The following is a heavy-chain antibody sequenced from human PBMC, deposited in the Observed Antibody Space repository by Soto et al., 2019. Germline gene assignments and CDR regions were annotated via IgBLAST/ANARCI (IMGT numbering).Heavy chain of an antibody. D-gene: IGHD3-10*01. J-gene: IGHJ6*02. Sequence: QVQLVESGGGVVQPVRSLRLSCAASGFTFSSYGMHWVRQAPGKGLEWVAVISYDGSNKYYADSVKGRFTIYRDNSKNTLYLQMNSLRGEDTAVYYCAKGGYGYYYGSGSLTGGMDVWGQGTTVTVSS. CDR1: GFTFSSYG. CDR3: AKGGYGYYYGSGSLTGGMDV. CDR2: ISYDGSNK. V-gene: IGHV3-30*18.